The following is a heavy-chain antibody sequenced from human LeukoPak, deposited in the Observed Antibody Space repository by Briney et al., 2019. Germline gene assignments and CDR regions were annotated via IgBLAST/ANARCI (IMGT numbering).Heavy chain of an antibody. CDR1: GGSISSGSYY. CDR2: IYTSGST. CDR3: ARARITIFGVAFFDP. D-gene: IGHD3-3*01. J-gene: IGHJ5*02. Sequence: SETLSLTCTVSGGSISSGSYYWSWIRQPAGKGLEWIGRIYTSGSTNYNPSLKSRVTISVDTSKNQFSLKLSSVTAADTAVCYCARARITIFGVAFFDPWGQGTLVTVSS. V-gene: IGHV4-61*02.